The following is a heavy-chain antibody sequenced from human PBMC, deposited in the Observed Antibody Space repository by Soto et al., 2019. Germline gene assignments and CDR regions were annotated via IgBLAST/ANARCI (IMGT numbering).Heavy chain of an antibody. V-gene: IGHV1-18*01. CDR1: GYTFTSYD. J-gene: IGHJ3*02. CDR3: ASAYDFWSGYPGGLDAFDI. CDR2: MNPNNGNT. Sequence: ASVKVSCKASGYTFTSYDINWARQATGQGLEWMGWMNPNNGNTNYAQKLQGRVTMTTDTSTSTAYMELRSLRSDDTAVYYCASAYDFWSGYPGGLDAFDIWGQGTMVTVSS. D-gene: IGHD3-3*01.